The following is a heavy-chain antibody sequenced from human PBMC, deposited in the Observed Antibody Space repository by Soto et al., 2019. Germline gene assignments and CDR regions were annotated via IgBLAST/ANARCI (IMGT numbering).Heavy chain of an antibody. CDR1: GACINTSTYH. CDR2: IYFTGIT. CDR3: TRLNYDYFFAMDV. V-gene: IGHV4-39*01. J-gene: IGHJ6*02. Sequence: PSQTLSLTCAVAGACINTSTYHWCWIRQSPGKGLEWIGTIYFTGITHCNPSLKSRLTISVDTSKNQFSLRLTSVTAADTAVYYCTRLNYDYFFAMDVWGPGTTVTV.